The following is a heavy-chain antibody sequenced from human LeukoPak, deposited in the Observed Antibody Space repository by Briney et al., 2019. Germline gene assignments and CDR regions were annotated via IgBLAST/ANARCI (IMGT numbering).Heavy chain of an antibody. D-gene: IGHD6-19*01. CDR1: GYSISSGYY. J-gene: IGHJ3*02. V-gene: IGHV4-4*07. Sequence: SETLSLTCAVSGYSISSGYYWSWIRQPAGKGLEWIGRISISGSTNYNPSLKSRVTMSIDTSKNQFSLKLSSVTAADTAVYYCARDVYSGWLPGAFDIWGQGTMVTVSS. CDR2: ISISGST. CDR3: ARDVYSGWLPGAFDI.